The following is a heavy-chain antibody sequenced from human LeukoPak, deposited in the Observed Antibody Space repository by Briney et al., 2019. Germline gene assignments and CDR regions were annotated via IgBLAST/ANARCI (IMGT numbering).Heavy chain of an antibody. Sequence: SETLSLTCTVSGGSISSYYWGWIRQPPGKGLEWIGSIYYSGSTYYNPSLKSRVTISVDTSKNQFSLKLSSVTAADTAVYYCARTLSSGSYSLIDYWGQGTLVTVSS. CDR3: ARTLSSGSYSLIDY. CDR2: IYYSGST. CDR1: GGSISSYY. J-gene: IGHJ4*02. D-gene: IGHD3-10*01. V-gene: IGHV4-39*07.